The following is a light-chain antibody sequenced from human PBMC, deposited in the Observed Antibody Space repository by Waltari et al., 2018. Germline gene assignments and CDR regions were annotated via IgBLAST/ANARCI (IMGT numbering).Light chain of an antibody. Sequence: DIVMTQTPLSLPVTPGEPASISCRSSQCLLHSNGNTYLYWYLQKPGQPPRLLIYRVSNRFSGVPDRFSGSGSGTDFTLKISRVEAEDVGVYYCMQALQTPYSFGQGTKVEIK. V-gene: IGKV2-29*02. CDR1: QCLLHSNGNTY. CDR3: MQALQTPYS. J-gene: IGKJ2*03. CDR2: RVS.